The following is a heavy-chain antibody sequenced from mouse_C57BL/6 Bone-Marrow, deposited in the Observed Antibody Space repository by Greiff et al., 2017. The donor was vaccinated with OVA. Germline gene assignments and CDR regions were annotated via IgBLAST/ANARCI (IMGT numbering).Heavy chain of an antibody. J-gene: IGHJ2*01. D-gene: IGHD2-3*01. CDR2: ISSGGSYT. CDR1: GFTFSSYG. CDR3: ARHEDGYYCDY. V-gene: IGHV5-6*01. Sequence: EVKLVESGGDLVKPGGSLKLSCAASGFTFSSYGMSWVRQTPDKRLEWVATISSGGSYTYYPDSVKGRFTISRDNAKNTLYLQMSSLKSEDTAMYYCARHEDGYYCDYWGQGTTLTVSS.